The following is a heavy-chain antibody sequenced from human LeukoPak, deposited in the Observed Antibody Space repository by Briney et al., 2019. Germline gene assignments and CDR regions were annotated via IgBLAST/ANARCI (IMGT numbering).Heavy chain of an antibody. CDR2: VSYDGSNK. CDR1: QFTFNNYL. V-gene: IGHV3-30*04. D-gene: IGHD5-18*01. CDR3: ARSYRYGFDY. Sequence: GGSLRLSCAASQFTFNNYLMHWVRQAPGKGLEWVATVSYDGSNKYYADSVKGRFTISRDNSKNTLDLQMNSLRAEDTAVYYCARSYRYGFDYWGQGTPVTVSS. J-gene: IGHJ4*02.